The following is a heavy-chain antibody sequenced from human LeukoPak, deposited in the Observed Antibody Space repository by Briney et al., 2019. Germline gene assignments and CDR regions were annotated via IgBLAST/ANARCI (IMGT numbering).Heavy chain of an antibody. Sequence: GGSLRLSCAASGFTFSSYGMHWVRQAPGKGLEWVAVIWYDGSNKYYADSVKGRFTIPRDNSKNTLYLQMNSLRAEDTAVYYCARGIRAAAGWYFDLWGRGTLVTVSS. V-gene: IGHV3-33*01. CDR2: IWYDGSNK. J-gene: IGHJ2*01. CDR1: GFTFSSYG. D-gene: IGHD6-25*01. CDR3: ARGIRAAAGWYFDL.